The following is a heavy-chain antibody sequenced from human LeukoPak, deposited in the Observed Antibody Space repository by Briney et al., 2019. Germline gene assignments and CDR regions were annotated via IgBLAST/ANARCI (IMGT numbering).Heavy chain of an antibody. Sequence: PGGSLRLSCAASGFTFSSYGMHWVRQAPGKGLEWVAVISYDGSNKYYADSVKGRFTISRDNSKNTLYLQMNSLRAEDTAVYYCAKVLVPSRLVIRRYYYYYYMDVWGKGTTVTVSS. J-gene: IGHJ6*03. CDR1: GFTFSSYG. CDR3: AKVLVPSRLVIRRYYYYYYMDV. CDR2: ISYDGSNK. V-gene: IGHV3-30*18. D-gene: IGHD3-9*01.